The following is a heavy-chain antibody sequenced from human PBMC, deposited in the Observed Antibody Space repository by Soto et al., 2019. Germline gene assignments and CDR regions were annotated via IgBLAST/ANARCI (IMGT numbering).Heavy chain of an antibody. V-gene: IGHV3-74*01. Sequence: PGGSLRLSCAASGFTFSSYWMHWVRQAPGKGLVWVSRIKSDGSGTYYADSVKGRLTISRDNAKNTLYLQMNSLRAEDTAVYYCARGDGDYYDGNGYLGRHWRQGTLVTVSS. D-gene: IGHD3-22*01. CDR1: GFTFSSYW. CDR3: ARGDGDYYDGNGYLGRH. CDR2: IKSDGSGT. J-gene: IGHJ4*02.